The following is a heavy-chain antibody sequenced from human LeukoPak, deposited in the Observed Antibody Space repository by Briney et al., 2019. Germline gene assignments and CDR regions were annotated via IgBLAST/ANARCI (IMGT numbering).Heavy chain of an antibody. V-gene: IGHV1-2*02. CDR2: INPNSGGT. Sequence: ASVTVSCKASGYTFTGYYMHWVRQAPGQGLEWMGWINPNSGGTNYAQKFQGRLTMTRDTSITTAYMDLSRLRSDDTAVYYCARDRTAVVVAATFRCDYWGQGTLVTVSS. CDR3: ARDRTAVVVAATFRCDY. D-gene: IGHD2-15*01. CDR1: GYTFTGYY. J-gene: IGHJ4*02.